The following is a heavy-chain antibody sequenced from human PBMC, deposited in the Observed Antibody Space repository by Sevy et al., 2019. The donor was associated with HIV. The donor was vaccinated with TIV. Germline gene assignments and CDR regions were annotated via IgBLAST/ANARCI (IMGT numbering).Heavy chain of an antibody. J-gene: IGHJ6*02. V-gene: IGHV3-23*01. Sequence: GGSLRLSCAASGFTFSSYAMSWVRQAPGKGPEWVSAISGSGGSTYYADSVKGRFTISRDNSKNTLYLQMNSLRAEDTAVYYCAKDIVVVPDPQSYYYYYGMDVWGQGTTVTVSS. CDR2: ISGSGGST. CDR1: GFTFSSYA. D-gene: IGHD2-2*01. CDR3: AKDIVVVPDPQSYYYYYGMDV.